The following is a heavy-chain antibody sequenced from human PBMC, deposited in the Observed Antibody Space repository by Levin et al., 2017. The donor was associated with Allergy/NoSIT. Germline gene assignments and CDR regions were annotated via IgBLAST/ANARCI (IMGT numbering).Heavy chain of an antibody. J-gene: IGHJ6*01. CDR2: VSTNSDNT. CDR1: GYTFRNYG. Sequence: ASVKVSCKASGYTFRNYGISWVRQAPGQGLEWMGWVSTNSDNTYHAQKFQGRVTMTTDTFTSTAYMELRSLRSDDTAVYYCTRDPPIIVAGMYYHFQKMDVWGQGTTVTVSS. V-gene: IGHV1-18*01. CDR3: TRDPPIIVAGMYYHFQKMDV. D-gene: IGHD6-19*01.